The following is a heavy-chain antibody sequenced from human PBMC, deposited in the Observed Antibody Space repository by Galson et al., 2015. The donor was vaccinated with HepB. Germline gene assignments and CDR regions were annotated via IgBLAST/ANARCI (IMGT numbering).Heavy chain of an antibody. CDR2: FDPEDGET. D-gene: IGHD3-10*01. CDR3: ATDRGGFGEFDY. J-gene: IGHJ4*02. Sequence: SVKVSCKVSGYTLTELSMHWVRQAPGKGLEWMGGFDPEDGETIYAQKFQGRVTMTEDTSTDTAYMELSSLRSEDTAVYYCATDRGGFGEFDYWGQGTLVTVSS. CDR1: GYTLTELS. V-gene: IGHV1-24*01.